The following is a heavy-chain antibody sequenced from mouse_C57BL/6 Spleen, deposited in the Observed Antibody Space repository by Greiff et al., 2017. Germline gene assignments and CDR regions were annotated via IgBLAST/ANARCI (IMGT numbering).Heavy chain of an antibody. V-gene: IGHV5-15*01. CDR3: ARGDGRDRFAY. J-gene: IGHJ3*01. D-gene: IGHD3-3*01. Sequence: EVKLMESGGGLVQPGGSLKLSCAASGFTFSDYGMAWVRQAPRKGPEWVAFISNLAYSIYYADTVTGRFTISRENAKNTLYLEMSSLRSEDTAMYYCARGDGRDRFAYWGQGTLVTVSA. CDR2: ISNLAYSI. CDR1: GFTFSDYG.